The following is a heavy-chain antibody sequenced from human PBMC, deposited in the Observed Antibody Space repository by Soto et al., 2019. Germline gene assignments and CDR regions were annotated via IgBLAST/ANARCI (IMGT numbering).Heavy chain of an antibody. CDR2: MNPNSGNT. CDR3: ARGPRNWGVDY. Sequence: DSVKVSCKAAGYTFTSYDINWVRQATGQDFEWMGWMNPNSGNTAYAQKFQGRVTMTRDTSKSTAFMELSSLTSEDTAVYYCARGPRNWGVDYWGQGTLVTVS. CDR1: GYTFTSYD. V-gene: IGHV1-8*01. D-gene: IGHD7-27*01. J-gene: IGHJ4*02.